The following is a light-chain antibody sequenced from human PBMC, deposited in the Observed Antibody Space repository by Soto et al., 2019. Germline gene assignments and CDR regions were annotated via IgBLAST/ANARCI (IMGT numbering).Light chain of an antibody. CDR3: SSSTISSTLYV. CDR2: DVS. J-gene: IGLJ1*01. V-gene: IGLV2-14*01. Sequence: QSALTQPASVSGSPGQSITISCTGTSSDVGAYRSVSWYQQHPGKAPKLMIYDVSDRPSGVSTRFSGSKSGNTASLTISGLQAEDEADYYCSSSTISSTLYVFGTGTKLTVL. CDR1: SSDVGAYRS.